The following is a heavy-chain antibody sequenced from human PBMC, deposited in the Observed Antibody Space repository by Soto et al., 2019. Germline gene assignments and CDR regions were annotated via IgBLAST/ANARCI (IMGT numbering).Heavy chain of an antibody. J-gene: IGHJ4*02. CDR3: ARDGGLIDY. Sequence: VGSLRLSCAASGFTFSSYSMNWVRQAPGKGLEWVSYISSSSSTIYYADSVKGRFTISRDNAKNSLYLQMNSLRAEDTAVYYCARDGGLIDYWGQGTLVTVS. V-gene: IGHV3-48*01. CDR1: GFTFSSYS. CDR2: ISSSSSTI.